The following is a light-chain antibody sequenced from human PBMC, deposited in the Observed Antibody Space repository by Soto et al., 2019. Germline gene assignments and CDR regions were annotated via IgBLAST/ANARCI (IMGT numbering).Light chain of an antibody. CDR3: TSYTSSSTPYV. J-gene: IGLJ1*01. CDR1: SSDVGGYTY. CDR2: DVS. Sequence: QIARTQPASVSGSPGHSITISCAGTSSDVGGYTYVSWYQQHPGKAPKLMIYDVSNRPSGVSNRFSGSKSGNTASLTISGLQAEDEADYYCTSYTSSSTPYVFGGGTKVTVL. V-gene: IGLV2-14*01.